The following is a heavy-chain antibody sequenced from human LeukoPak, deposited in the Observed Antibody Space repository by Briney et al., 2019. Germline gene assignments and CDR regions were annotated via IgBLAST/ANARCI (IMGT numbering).Heavy chain of an antibody. CDR3: ARGGYYYDSSGYSDY. V-gene: IGHV1-18*01. CDR2: TSAYNGNT. J-gene: IGHJ4*02. Sequence: GASVKVSCKASGYTFTSYGISWVRQAPGQGLEWMGWTSAYNGNTNYAQKLQGRVTMTTDTSTSTSYMELRSLRSDDTAVYYCARGGYYYDSSGYSDYWGQGTLVTVSS. CDR1: GYTFTSYG. D-gene: IGHD3-22*01.